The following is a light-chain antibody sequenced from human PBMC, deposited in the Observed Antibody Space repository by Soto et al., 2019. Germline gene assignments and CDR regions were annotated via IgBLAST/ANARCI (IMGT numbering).Light chain of an antibody. J-gene: IGLJ1*01. Sequence: QAVVTQDPSLTVSPGGTVTLTCGSSTGAVTNCHYPYWFQQKPGQAPRTLIYDTTNRHSWTPARFSGSLLGGKAALTLSGAQPEDEAEYYWLLCYNGPYVFGTGTKVTVL. CDR3: LLCYNGPYV. CDR2: DTT. V-gene: IGLV7-46*01. CDR1: TGAVTNCHY.